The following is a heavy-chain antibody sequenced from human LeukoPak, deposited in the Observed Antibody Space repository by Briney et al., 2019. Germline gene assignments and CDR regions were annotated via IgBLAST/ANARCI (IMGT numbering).Heavy chain of an antibody. Sequence: SETLSLTCTVSGGSISSYYWSWIRQPPGKGLEWIGYIYYSGSTNYNPSLKSRVTISVDTSKNQFSLKLSSVTAADTAVYYCAGGTTIEIQTTWGQGTLVTVSS. D-gene: IGHD5-24*01. CDR1: GGSISSYY. CDR3: AGGTTIEIQTT. V-gene: IGHV4-59*12. J-gene: IGHJ5*02. CDR2: IYYSGST.